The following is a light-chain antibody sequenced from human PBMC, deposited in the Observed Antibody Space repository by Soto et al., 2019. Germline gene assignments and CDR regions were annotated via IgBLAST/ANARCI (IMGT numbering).Light chain of an antibody. J-gene: IGKJ1*01. CDR2: AAS. CDR3: QQSYSLPRT. CDR1: QTINNY. V-gene: IGKV1-39*01. Sequence: DIQVTQSPSSLSASVGDRVTITCRASQTINNYLNWYHQKPGKAPQLMIYAASSLQSGVPARFSGSASETDFTLTISSLQPEDFATYYFQQSYSLPRTFGQGTKVEIK.